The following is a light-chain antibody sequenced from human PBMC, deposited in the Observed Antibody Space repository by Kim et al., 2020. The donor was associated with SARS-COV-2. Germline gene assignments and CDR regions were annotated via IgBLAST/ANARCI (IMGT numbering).Light chain of an antibody. J-gene: IGLJ3*02. CDR1: SSNIGSNT. CDR3: TTWDDNLNGWV. Sequence: QAVLTQAPSTSGTPGQRVTISCSGGSSNIGSNTVNWYQLFPGTAPRLLIYGNHQRPSGVPDRFSGSKSGTTASLAISGLQSEDETDYFCTTWDDNLNGWVFGGGTKVTVL. V-gene: IGLV1-44*01. CDR2: GNH.